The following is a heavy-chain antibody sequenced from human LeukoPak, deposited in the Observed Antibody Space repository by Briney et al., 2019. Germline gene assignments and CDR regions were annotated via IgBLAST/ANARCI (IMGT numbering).Heavy chain of an antibody. CDR2: ISWDGGST. V-gene: IGHV3-43*01. Sequence: GGPLRLSCAASGFTFDDYTMHWVRQAPGKGLEWVSLISWDGGSTYYADSVKGRFTISRDNSKNSLYLQMNSLRTEDTALYYCAKTGIAAAGTNYYYYYMDVWGKGTTVTVSS. J-gene: IGHJ6*03. D-gene: IGHD6-13*01. CDR1: GFTFDDYT. CDR3: AKTGIAAAGTNYYYYYMDV.